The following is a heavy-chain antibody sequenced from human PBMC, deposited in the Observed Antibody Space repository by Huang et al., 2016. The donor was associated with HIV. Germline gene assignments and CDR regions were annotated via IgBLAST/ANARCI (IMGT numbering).Heavy chain of an antibody. D-gene: IGHD6-13*01. J-gene: IGHJ4*02. CDR3: ARRLAAAARGFDY. V-gene: IGHV3-30-3*01. CDR2: ISYDGSNK. CDR1: GFTFSSSA. Sequence: GVVQPGRSLRLSCAASGFTFSSSAMHWVRQPPGKGLGWVAVISYDGSNKNYADSVKGRFTISRDNSKNTLYLQMNSLGAEDTAVYYGARRLAAAARGFDYWGQGTLVTVSS.